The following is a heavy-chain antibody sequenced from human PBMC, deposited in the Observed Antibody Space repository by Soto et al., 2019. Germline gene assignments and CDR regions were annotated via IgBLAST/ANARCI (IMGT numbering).Heavy chain of an antibody. CDR2: ISAYNGNT. J-gene: IGHJ4*02. V-gene: IGHV1-18*01. Sequence: ASVKVSCKASGYTITSYGISWVRQAPGQGLEWMGWISAYNGNTNYAQKLQGRVTMTTDTSTSTAYMELRSLRSDDTAVYYCARDYYYDSSGYSDYWGQGTLVTVSS. CDR1: GYTITSYG. D-gene: IGHD3-22*01. CDR3: ARDYYYDSSGYSDY.